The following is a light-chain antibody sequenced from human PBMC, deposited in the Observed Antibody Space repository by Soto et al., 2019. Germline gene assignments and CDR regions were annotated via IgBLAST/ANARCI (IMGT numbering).Light chain of an antibody. CDR2: GAS. J-gene: IGKJ1*01. Sequence: EIVLTQSPGTLSLSPGERATLSCRGSQSVSSSYLAWYQQKPGQAPRLLIYGASSRATGIPDRFSGSGSGTDFTLTISRLEPEDFAVYYCQQYGSSLQWTFGQGTKVDIK. V-gene: IGKV3-20*01. CDR3: QQYGSSLQWT. CDR1: QSVSSSY.